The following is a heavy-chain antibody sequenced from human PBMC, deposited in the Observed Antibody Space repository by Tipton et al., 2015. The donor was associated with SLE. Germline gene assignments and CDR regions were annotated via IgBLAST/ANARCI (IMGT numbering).Heavy chain of an antibody. D-gene: IGHD3-3*01. CDR2: ISGSGGST. V-gene: IGHV3-23*01. CDR3: ASGYYDFWSGPFRV. J-gene: IGHJ6*02. CDR1: GFTFSSYA. Sequence: SLRLSCAASGFTFSSYAMSWVRQAPGKGLEWVSAISGSGGSTYYADSVKGRFTISRDNSKNTLYLQMNSLRAEDTAVYYCASGYYDFWSGPFRVWGQGTTVTVSS.